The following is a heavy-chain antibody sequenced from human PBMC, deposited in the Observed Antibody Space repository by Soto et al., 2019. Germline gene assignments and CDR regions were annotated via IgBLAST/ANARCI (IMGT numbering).Heavy chain of an antibody. CDR3: ARDFHQYSSSWFDTFDI. V-gene: IGHV1-18*01. CDR1: GYTFTTYG. J-gene: IGHJ3*02. D-gene: IGHD6-13*01. Sequence: ASVKVSCKASGYTFTTYGISWVRQAHGQGLEWMGWISGHNDNTSYAQKIQGRVTMTTDTSTSTAYMELRSLRSDDTAVYYCARDFHQYSSSWFDTFDIWGQGTMVSVSS. CDR2: ISGHNDNT.